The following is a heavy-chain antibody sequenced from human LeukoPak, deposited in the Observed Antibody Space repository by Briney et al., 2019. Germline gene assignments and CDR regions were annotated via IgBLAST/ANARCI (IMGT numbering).Heavy chain of an antibody. J-gene: IGHJ4*02. CDR2: INPNSGGT. V-gene: IGHV1-2*02. CDR3: ARDPGITIFGVVMYFDY. D-gene: IGHD3-3*01. CDR1: GYTFTGYY. Sequence: ASVKVSCEASGYTFTGYYMHWVRQAPGQGLEWMGWINPNSGGTNYAQKFQGRVTMTRDTSISTAYMELSRLRSDDTAVYYCARDPGITIFGVVMYFDYWGQGTLVTVSS.